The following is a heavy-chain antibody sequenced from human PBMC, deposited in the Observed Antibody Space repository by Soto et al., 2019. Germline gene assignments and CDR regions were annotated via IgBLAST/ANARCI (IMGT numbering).Heavy chain of an antibody. CDR1: GYTFTSYG. V-gene: IGHV1-18*04. J-gene: IGHJ6*02. D-gene: IGHD6-6*01. CDR2: ISAYNGNT. CDR3: ARRGGIAARPRGYYGMDV. Sequence: QVQLVQSGAEVKKPGASVKVSCKASGYTFTSYGISWVRQAPGQGLEWMGWISAYNGNTNYAQKLQGRVTMTTDTSTSTAYMERRSLRSDDTAVYYCARRGGIAARPRGYYGMDVWGQGTTVTVSS.